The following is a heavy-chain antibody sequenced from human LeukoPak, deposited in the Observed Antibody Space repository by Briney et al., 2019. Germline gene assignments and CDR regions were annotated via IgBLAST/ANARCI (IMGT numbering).Heavy chain of an antibody. Sequence: GGSLRLSCAACGFTFSDYYMSWIRQAPGKGLEWVSYISSSGSTIYYADSVKGRFTISRDNAKNSLYLQMNSLRAEDTAVYYCARDLGSSTSCYDYWGQGTLVTVSS. CDR1: GFTFSDYY. J-gene: IGHJ4*02. CDR3: ARDLGSSTSCYDY. CDR2: ISSSGSTI. V-gene: IGHV3-11*01. D-gene: IGHD2-2*01.